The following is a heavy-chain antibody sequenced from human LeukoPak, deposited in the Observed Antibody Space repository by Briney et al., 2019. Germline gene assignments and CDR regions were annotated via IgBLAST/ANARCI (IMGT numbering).Heavy chain of an antibody. J-gene: IGHJ4*02. CDR2: IKQDGSTK. D-gene: IGHD1-26*01. V-gene: IGHV3-7*01. CDR3: TRDTIGSLDY. Sequence: GGSLRLSCAASGFTFANSWMAWVRQAPGKGLEWVANIKQDGSTKHYADSLKGRFTISRDNPKNSLFLQMNNLRADDTAIYYCTRDTIGSLDYWGRGILVTVAS. CDR1: GFTFANSW.